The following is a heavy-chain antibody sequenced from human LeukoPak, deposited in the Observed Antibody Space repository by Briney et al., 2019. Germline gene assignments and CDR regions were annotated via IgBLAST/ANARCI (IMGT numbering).Heavy chain of an antibody. CDR3: ARRALLGFRDAFDI. CDR2: IIPMLSIT. V-gene: IGHV1-69*02. D-gene: IGHD1-26*01. Sequence: ASVKVSCKPSGGTFSSYSVSWVRQAPGQGLEWMGRIIPMLSITNYAQKFQGRVTITADKSTSTAYMELSSLISEDTAVYYCARRALLGFRDAFDIWGQGTMVTVSS. J-gene: IGHJ3*02. CDR1: GGTFSSYS.